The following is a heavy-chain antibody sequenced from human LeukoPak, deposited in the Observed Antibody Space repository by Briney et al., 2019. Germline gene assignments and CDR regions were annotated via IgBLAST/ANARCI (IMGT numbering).Heavy chain of an antibody. V-gene: IGHV3-66*01. CDR3: ARGIHCSGGSCLLYYYYGMDV. CDR1: GFTFSSNY. J-gene: IGHJ6*02. D-gene: IGHD2-15*01. CDR2: IYSGGST. Sequence: GGSLRLSCAASGFTFSSNYMSWVRQAPGKGLAWVSVIYSGGSTYYADSVKGRFTISRDNSKNTLYLQMNSLRAEDTAVYYCARGIHCSGGSCLLYYYYGMDVWGQGTTVTVSS.